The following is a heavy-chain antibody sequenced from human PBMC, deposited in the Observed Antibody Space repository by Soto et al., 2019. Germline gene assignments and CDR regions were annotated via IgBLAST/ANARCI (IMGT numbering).Heavy chain of an antibody. V-gene: IGHV1-18*01. J-gene: IGHJ3*02. Sequence: EASVKVSCKASGGNFASYAIFCVRQAPGQGLEWMGWISAYNGNTNYAQKLQGRVTMTTDTSTSTAYMELRSLRSDDTAVYYCARGITGKDAFDIWGQGTMVTVSS. CDR1: GGNFASYA. CDR3: ARGITGKDAFDI. D-gene: IGHD1-20*01. CDR2: ISAYNGNT.